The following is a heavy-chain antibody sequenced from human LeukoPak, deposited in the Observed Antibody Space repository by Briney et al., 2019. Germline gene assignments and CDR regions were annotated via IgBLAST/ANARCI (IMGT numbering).Heavy chain of an antibody. CDR3: ARVSTDHYYYYYMDV. J-gene: IGHJ6*03. D-gene: IGHD3-16*02. CDR1: GGSISSYY. V-gene: IGHV4-59*01. Sequence: PSETLSLTCTVSGGSISSYYWSWIRQPPGKGLEWIGYIYYSGSTNYNPSLKSRVTISVDTSENQFSLKLSSVTAADTAVYYCARVSTDHYYYYYMDVWGKGTTVTISS. CDR2: IYYSGST.